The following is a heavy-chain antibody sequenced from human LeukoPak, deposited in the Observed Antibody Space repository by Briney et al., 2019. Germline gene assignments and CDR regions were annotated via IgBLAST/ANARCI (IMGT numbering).Heavy chain of an antibody. D-gene: IGHD6-13*01. J-gene: IGHJ5*02. CDR3: APQGGIVAAGEIYNNWFDP. CDR2: TNHSGST. CDR1: GGSFSGYD. Sequence: SETLSLTCAVYGGSFSGYDWSWIRQSPGKGREWIGKTNHSGSTNHNPSLKSRVTISVDTSKNQFSLKLSSVTAADTAVYYCAPQGGIVAAGEIYNNWFDPWGQGTLVTVSS. V-gene: IGHV4-34*01.